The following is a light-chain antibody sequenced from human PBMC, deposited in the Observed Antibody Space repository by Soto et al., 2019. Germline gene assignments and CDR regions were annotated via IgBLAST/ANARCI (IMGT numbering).Light chain of an antibody. CDR3: QQYNSYSWT. CDR2: DAS. Sequence: DIQMIQSPSTLSASVGDRVTITCRASQSISSWVAWYQQKPGKAPKLLLYDASSLESGVTSRFSGSGSGTEFTLTISSLQPDDFATYYCQQYNSYSWTFGQGTKVEIK. V-gene: IGKV1-5*01. J-gene: IGKJ1*01. CDR1: QSISSW.